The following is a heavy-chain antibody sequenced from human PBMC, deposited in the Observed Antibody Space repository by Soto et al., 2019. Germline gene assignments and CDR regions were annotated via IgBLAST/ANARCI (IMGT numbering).Heavy chain of an antibody. CDR2: IYSGGST. J-gene: IGHJ4*02. CDR1: GFTVSSNY. CDR3: ARELVGSGGIDY. D-gene: IGHD6-19*01. V-gene: IGHV3-53*01. Sequence: GGSLRLSCAASGFTVSSNYMSWVRQAPGKGLEWVSVIYSGGSTYYADSVKGRFTISRDNSKNTLYLQMNSLRAEDTAVYYCARELVGSGGIDYWGQGTLVTAPQ.